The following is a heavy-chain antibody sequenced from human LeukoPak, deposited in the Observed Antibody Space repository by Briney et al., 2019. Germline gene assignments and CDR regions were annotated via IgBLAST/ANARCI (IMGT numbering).Heavy chain of an antibody. CDR2: ISGSGGST. D-gene: IGHD3-3*01. J-gene: IGHJ5*02. CDR3: AKGAITIFGVALYNWFDP. CDR1: GFTFSSYA. V-gene: IGHV3-23*01. Sequence: PGGSLRLSCAASGFTFSSYAMSWVRQAPGKGLEWVSAISGSGGSTYYADSVTGRITISRDNSKTTLYLQMNSMRAEDAAVYYCAKGAITIFGVALYNWFDPWGQGTLVTVSS.